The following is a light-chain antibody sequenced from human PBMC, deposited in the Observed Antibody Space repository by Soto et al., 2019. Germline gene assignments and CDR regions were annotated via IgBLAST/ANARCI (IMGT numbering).Light chain of an antibody. Sequence: QSVLTQPASVSGSPGQSITLSCTGTSSDVGSYNLVSWYQQHPGKAPKLMIYEGSKRPSGVSNRFSGCKSGNTASLTISGLQAEDEADYYGCSFAGSNTFVFGTGTKVTVL. V-gene: IGLV2-23*03. J-gene: IGLJ1*01. CDR3: CSFAGSNTFV. CDR2: EGS. CDR1: SSDVGSYNL.